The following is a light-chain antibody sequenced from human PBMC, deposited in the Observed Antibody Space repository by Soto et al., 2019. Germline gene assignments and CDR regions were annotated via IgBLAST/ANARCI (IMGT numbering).Light chain of an antibody. CDR3: QQRYNWPIT. CDR2: ADS. Sequence: IGLTRSAETLSLSPGETATLSCRASQSVSGYIGWYQQKPGQAPRLLIYADSNRATGIPARFSGSGSGTDFTLTISSLEPEDFSVYYCQQRYNWPITFGQGTRLEIK. CDR1: QSVSGY. V-gene: IGKV3-11*01. J-gene: IGKJ5*01.